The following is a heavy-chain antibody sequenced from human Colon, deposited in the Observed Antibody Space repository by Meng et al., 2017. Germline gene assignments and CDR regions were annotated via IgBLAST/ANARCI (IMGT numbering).Heavy chain of an antibody. CDR2: ISYEGSNK. D-gene: IGHD6-19*01. V-gene: IGHV3-30*03. J-gene: IGHJ4*02. CDR1: GFTFSTYG. Sequence: GESLKISCAASGFTFSTYGMHWVRQTPGKGLEWLAVISYEGSNKHYSDSVKGRFTISRDNSKNTVYLQMDSLRGDDTAIYFCATASDSTGWYPFHYWGQGTLVTVSS. CDR3: ATASDSTGWYPFHY.